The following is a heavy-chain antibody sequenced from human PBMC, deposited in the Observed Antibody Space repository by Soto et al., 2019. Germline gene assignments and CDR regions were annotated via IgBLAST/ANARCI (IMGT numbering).Heavy chain of an antibody. J-gene: IGHJ4*02. CDR2: VYYDGRT. D-gene: IGHD3-22*01. Sequence: SETVSLTCTVSGGSISTYYWSLVRQPPGKGLEWIAYVYYDGRTNFNPSLKSRVAIFVDTSKDQFSLKLRSVTAADTDVYFCASGAPYYYDTSGFQSLDYSDLSDRGTPVTVSS. V-gene: IGHV4-59*12. CDR3: ASGAPYYYDTSGFQSLDYSDL. CDR1: GGSISTYY.